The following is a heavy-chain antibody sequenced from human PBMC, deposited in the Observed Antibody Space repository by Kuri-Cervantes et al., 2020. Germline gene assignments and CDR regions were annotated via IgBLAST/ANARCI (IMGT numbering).Heavy chain of an antibody. D-gene: IGHD3-22*01. CDR2: INAGNGNT. J-gene: IGHJ6*02. Sequence: ASVKVSCKASGYTFTSYAMHWVRQAPGQRLEWMGWINAGNGNTKYSQKLQGRVTMTTDTSTSTAYMELRSLRSDDTAVYYCARVGLGSGYYYGTDIANYYYYYGMDVWGQGTTVTVSS. CDR3: ARVGLGSGYYYGTDIANYYYYYGMDV. CDR1: GYTFTSYA. V-gene: IGHV1-3*01.